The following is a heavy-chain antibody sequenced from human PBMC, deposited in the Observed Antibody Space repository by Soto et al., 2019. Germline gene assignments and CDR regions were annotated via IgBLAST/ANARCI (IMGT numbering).Heavy chain of an antibody. V-gene: IGHV5-51*01. CDR1: GYSYTTYW. D-gene: IGHD6-13*01. CDR2: IYPGDSDI. Sequence: GESLKISCKGSGYSYTTYWIGWVRQMPGKGLEWMGIIYPGDSDIRYSPSFQGQVTISVDKSDTAYLQWSSLKASDTAMYFCARHRIGSSWYEESAFDIWGQGTMVTVSS. J-gene: IGHJ3*02. CDR3: ARHRIGSSWYEESAFDI.